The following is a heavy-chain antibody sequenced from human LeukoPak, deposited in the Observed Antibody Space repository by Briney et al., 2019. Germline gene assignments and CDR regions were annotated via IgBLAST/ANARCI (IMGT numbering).Heavy chain of an antibody. J-gene: IGHJ4*02. CDR3: ARIQGGYFDY. CDR2: IYTSGST. V-gene: IGHV4-4*07. Sequence: PSETLSLTCTVSGASISTYYWSWVRQPAGKGLEWIGRIYTSGSTSYNPSLKSRVTISVDTSKNQFSLKLSSVTAADTAVYYCARIQGGYFDYWGQGTLVTVSS. CDR1: GASISTYY. D-gene: IGHD5-18*01.